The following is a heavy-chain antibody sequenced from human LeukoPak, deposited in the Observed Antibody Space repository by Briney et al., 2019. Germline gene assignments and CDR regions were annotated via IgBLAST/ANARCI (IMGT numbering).Heavy chain of an antibody. J-gene: IGHJ5*02. D-gene: IGHD3-3*01. CDR2: ISGSRT. Sequence: GGSLRLSCAASGFTFSSYAMSWVRQAPGKGPEWVSTISGSRTYYADSVKGRFTISRDNSKNTLYLQMNSLRAEDTAVYYCAIHHFLEWLGGPWGQGTLVTVSS. CDR1: GFTFSSYA. CDR3: AIHHFLEWLGGP. V-gene: IGHV3-23*01.